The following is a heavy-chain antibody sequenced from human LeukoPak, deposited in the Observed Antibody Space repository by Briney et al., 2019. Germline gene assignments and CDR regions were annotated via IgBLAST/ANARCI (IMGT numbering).Heavy chain of an antibody. Sequence: GGSLRLSCAASGFTFSSYAMSWVRQAPGKGLEWVSAISGSGSSTYYADSVKGRFTISRDNSKNTLYLQMNSLRAEDTAVYYCAKDRGARGYSYGSYFDYWGQGTLVTVSS. J-gene: IGHJ4*02. CDR3: AKDRGARGYSYGSYFDY. D-gene: IGHD5-18*01. CDR1: GFTFSSYA. CDR2: ISGSGSST. V-gene: IGHV3-23*01.